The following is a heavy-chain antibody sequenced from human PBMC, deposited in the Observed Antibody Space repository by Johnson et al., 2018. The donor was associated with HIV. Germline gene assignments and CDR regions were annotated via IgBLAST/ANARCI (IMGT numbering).Heavy chain of an antibody. D-gene: IGHD6-19*01. V-gene: IGHV3-30*14. CDR2: ISYDGSNK. CDR3: ASANSSGWGWGAFDI. CDR1: GFTFSSYA. Sequence: QVQVVESGGGLVQPGGSLRLSCAASGFTFSSYAMHWVRQAPGKGLEWVAVISYDGSNKYYADSVKGRFTISRDNSKNTLYLQMKALRAEDTAVYYCASANSSGWGWGAFDIWGQGTMVTVSS. J-gene: IGHJ3*02.